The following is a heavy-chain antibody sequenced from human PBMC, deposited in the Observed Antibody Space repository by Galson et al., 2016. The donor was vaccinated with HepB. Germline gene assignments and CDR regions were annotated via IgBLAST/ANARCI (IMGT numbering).Heavy chain of an antibody. CDR3: ATQAALDY. D-gene: IGHD6-6*01. Sequence: SLRLSCAASGFSFSNAWMSWVRQAPGKGLEWVGRIRSRTDGGTTDYAAPVKGRFTISRDDSKNTLYLHMNSLKTEDTGVYYCATQAALDYWGQGTLVTVSS. V-gene: IGHV3-15*01. CDR1: GFSFSNAW. J-gene: IGHJ4*02. CDR2: IRSRTDGGTT.